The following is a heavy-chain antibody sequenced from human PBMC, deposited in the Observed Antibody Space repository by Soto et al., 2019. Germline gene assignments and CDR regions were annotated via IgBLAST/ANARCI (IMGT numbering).Heavy chain of an antibody. D-gene: IGHD4-17*01. Sequence: QVQLVESGGGVVQPGRSLRLSCAASGFTFSSYAMHWVRHAPGKGLEWVAVISYDGSNKYYADSVKGRFTISRDNSKNTLYLQMNSLRAEDTAVYYCARVDYGEYRWGQGTLVTVSS. CDR3: ARVDYGEYR. CDR1: GFTFSSYA. CDR2: ISYDGSNK. J-gene: IGHJ4*02. V-gene: IGHV3-30-3*01.